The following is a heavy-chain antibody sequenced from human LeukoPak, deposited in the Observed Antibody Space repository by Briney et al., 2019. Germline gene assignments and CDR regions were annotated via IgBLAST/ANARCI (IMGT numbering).Heavy chain of an antibody. CDR3: AREGSGY. CDR1: GFTFSSYW. V-gene: IGHV3-74*01. J-gene: IGHJ4*02. CDR2: IKSDGSRT. Sequence: PGGSLRLSCAASGFTFSSYWMHWVRQAPGKGLVWVSRIKSDGSRTNYADSVKGRFTISRDNSKNTVYLQMNTLRAEDTAVYYCAREGSGYWGQGTLVTVSS.